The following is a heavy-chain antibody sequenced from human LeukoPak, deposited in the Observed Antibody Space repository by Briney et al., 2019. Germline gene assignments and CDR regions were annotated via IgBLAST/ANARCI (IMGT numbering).Heavy chain of an antibody. CDR2: IYPGDSDT. V-gene: IGHV5-51*01. CDR3: ARDIAVAGTTYYGMDV. Sequence: GESLKISCKGSGYIFTSYWIGWVRQMPGKGLEWMVIIYPGDSDTRYSPSFQSQVTISADKSISTAYLQWSSLKASDTAMYYCARDIAVAGTTYYGMDVWGKGTTVTVSS. CDR1: GYIFTSYW. J-gene: IGHJ6*04. D-gene: IGHD6-19*01.